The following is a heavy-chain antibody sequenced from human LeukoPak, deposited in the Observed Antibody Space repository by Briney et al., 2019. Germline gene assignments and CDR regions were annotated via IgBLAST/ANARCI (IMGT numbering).Heavy chain of an antibody. J-gene: IGHJ6*02. Sequence: ASAKVSCKASGYTFTNYYIHWVRQAPGQGLEWMGWINPNSGGTNYAQKFQGRVTMTRDTSISTAYMELSRLRSDDTAVYYCARDLYYYGMDVWDQGTTVTVSS. CDR3: ARDLYYYGMDV. CDR2: INPNSGGT. CDR1: GYTFTNYY. V-gene: IGHV1-2*02.